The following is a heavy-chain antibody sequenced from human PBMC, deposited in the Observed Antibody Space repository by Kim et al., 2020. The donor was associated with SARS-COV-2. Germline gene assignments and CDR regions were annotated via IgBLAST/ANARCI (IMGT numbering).Heavy chain of an antibody. V-gene: IGHV3-7*01. CDR3: ARAYYDFFYGMDV. Sequence: YVDSVKGRFTIARDNAKNSLYLQMNSLRAEDTAVYYCARAYYDFFYGMDVWGQGTTVTVSS. J-gene: IGHJ6*02.